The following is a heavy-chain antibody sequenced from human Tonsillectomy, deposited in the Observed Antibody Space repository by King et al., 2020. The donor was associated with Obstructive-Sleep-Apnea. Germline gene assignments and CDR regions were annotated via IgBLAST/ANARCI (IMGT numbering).Heavy chain of an antibody. CDR2: ISSSSSYI. J-gene: IGHJ4*02. V-gene: IGHV3-21*01. CDR3: ARGGMVRDPQTDY. D-gene: IGHD3-10*01. Sequence: VQLVESGGGLVKPGGSLRLSCAASGFTFSSYSMNWVRQAPGKGLEWVSSISSSSSYIYYADSVKGRFTISRDNATNSLYLQMNSLRAEDTAVYYCARGGMVRDPQTDYWGQGTLVTVSS. CDR1: GFTFSSYS.